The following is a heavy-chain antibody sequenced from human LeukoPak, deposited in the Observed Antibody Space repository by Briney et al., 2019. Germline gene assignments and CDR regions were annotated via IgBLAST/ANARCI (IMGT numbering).Heavy chain of an antibody. D-gene: IGHD1-26*01. V-gene: IGHV3-48*01. CDR3: ARCEGATPMDV. CDR2: ISTSSSTI. CDR1: GFTFSSYS. Sequence: PGGSLRLSCVVSGFTFSSYSMNWVRQAPGKGLEWVSYISTSSSTIYYADSVKGRFTISRDNAKNSLYLQMNSLRAEDTAVYYCARCEGATPMDVWGKGTTVTVSS. J-gene: IGHJ6*03.